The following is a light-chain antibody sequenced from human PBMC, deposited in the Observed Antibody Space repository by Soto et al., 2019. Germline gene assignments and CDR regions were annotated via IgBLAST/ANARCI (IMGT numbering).Light chain of an antibody. CDR2: DAS. CDR1: QSVSSSY. Sequence: IVLTQSPDTLSLSPGERAALSCRASQSVSSSYLAWYQQKPGQAPRLLLYDASSRATGIPDRFSGSGSGTHFTLTISRLEPEDFAVYYCQQYGSSLKTFGQGTKVEIK. V-gene: IGKV3-20*01. J-gene: IGKJ1*01. CDR3: QQYGSSLKT.